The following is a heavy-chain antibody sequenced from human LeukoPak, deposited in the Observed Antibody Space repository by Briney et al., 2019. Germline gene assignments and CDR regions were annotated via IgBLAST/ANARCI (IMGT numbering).Heavy chain of an antibody. CDR2: ISSSSSYI. V-gene: IGHV3-21*01. J-gene: IGHJ4*02. CDR1: GFTFSSYS. D-gene: IGHD3-22*01. CDR3: AKDLHYYDSSGYYPFDY. Sequence: TGGSLRLSCAASGFTFSSYSMNWVRQAPGKGLEWVSSISSSSSYIYYADSVKGRFTISRDNSKNTLYLQMNSLRAEDTAVYYCAKDLHYYDSSGYYPFDYWGQGTLVTVSS.